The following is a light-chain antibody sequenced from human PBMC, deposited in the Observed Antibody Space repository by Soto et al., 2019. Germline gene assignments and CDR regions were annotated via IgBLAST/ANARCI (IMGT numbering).Light chain of an antibody. V-gene: IGLV2-14*01. CDR3: QSYDSTLSARYV. Sequence: QSVLTQPASVSGSPGQSITISCTGTSSDVGGYNYVCWYKQHPGKAPQLMIYEVTNRPSGVSDRFSGSKSGNTASLTISGLQAEDEADYYCQSYDSTLSARYVFGTGTKVTVL. CDR1: SSDVGGYNY. CDR2: EVT. J-gene: IGLJ1*01.